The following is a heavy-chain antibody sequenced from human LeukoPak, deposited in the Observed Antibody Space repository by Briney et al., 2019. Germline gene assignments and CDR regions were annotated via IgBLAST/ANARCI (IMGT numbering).Heavy chain of an antibody. CDR3: ARHAVITFGGVIVIPHWYFDL. Sequence: SETLSLTCAVYGGSFSGYYWSWIRQPPGKGLEWIGEINHSGSTNYNPSLKSRVTISVDTSKNQFSLKLSSVTAADTAVYYCARHAVITFGGVIVIPHWYFDLWGRGTLVTVSS. V-gene: IGHV4-34*01. D-gene: IGHD3-16*02. CDR2: INHSGST. CDR1: GGSFSGYY. J-gene: IGHJ2*01.